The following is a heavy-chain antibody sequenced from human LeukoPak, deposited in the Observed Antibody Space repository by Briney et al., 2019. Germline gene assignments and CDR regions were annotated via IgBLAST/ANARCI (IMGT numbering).Heavy chain of an antibody. Sequence: SETLSLTCSASGVSISSSNSYWGWIRQPPGKGLEWIGSIYYSGNTYYNASLKSQVSISIDTSKNQFSLRLTSVTAADTAVYYCARQTGSGLFILPGGQGTLVTVSS. J-gene: IGHJ4*02. CDR1: GVSISSSNSY. V-gene: IGHV4-39*01. CDR3: ARQTGSGLFILP. D-gene: IGHD3/OR15-3a*01. CDR2: IYYSGNT.